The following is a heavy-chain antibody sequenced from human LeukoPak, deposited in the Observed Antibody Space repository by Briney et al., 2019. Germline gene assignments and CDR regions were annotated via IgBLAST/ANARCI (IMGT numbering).Heavy chain of an antibody. CDR1: GYSISTGYY. Sequence: SETLSLTCTVSGYSISTGYYWGWVRQTPGKGLEWLGTVFHTGATYYNPSLRSRVTISGDTSKNQFSLKLISVTAADTAVYYCARGFRGGAHDYWGQGTLVTVSS. CDR2: VFHTGAT. J-gene: IGHJ4*02. D-gene: IGHD2-21*01. CDR3: ARGFRGGAHDY. V-gene: IGHV4-38-2*02.